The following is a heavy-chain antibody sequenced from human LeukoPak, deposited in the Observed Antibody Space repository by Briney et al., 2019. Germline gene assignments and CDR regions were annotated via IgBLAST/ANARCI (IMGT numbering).Heavy chain of an antibody. CDR1: GYTLTELS. J-gene: IGHJ5*02. D-gene: IGHD3-3*01. CDR3: ATDLERWLLYGRYGGWSDP. CDR2: FDPEDGET. Sequence: ASVKVSCKVSGYTLTELSMHWVRQAPGKGLEWMGGFDPEDGETIYAQKYQGRVTMTEDTSTDTAYMELSSLRSEDTAVYYCATDLERWLLYGRYGGWSDPWGQGTLVTVSS. V-gene: IGHV1-24*01.